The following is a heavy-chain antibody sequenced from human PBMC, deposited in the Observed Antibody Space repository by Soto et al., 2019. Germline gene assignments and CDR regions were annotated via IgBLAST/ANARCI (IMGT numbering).Heavy chain of an antibody. CDR1: GYSFTSYW. CDR2: IAPTDSYT. J-gene: IGHJ6*02. D-gene: IGHD2-2*01. V-gene: IGHV5-10-1*01. Sequence: PGESLKISCKGSGYSFTSYWSSWVRQMPGKGLEWMGRIAPTDSYTNYSPSFQGHVTISADKSISTAYLQWRSLKPSDTAMYYCARVPPYGMDVWGQGTTVTVSS. CDR3: ARVPPYGMDV.